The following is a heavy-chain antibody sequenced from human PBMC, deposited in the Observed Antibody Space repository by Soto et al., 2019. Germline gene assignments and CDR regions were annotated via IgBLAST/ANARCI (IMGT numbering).Heavy chain of an antibody. D-gene: IGHD3-3*01. CDR3: TTRPDYDFWSGYYTGGVGYYYYGMDV. Sequence: GGSLRLSCAASGFTFSNAWMGWVRQAPGKGLEWVGRIKSKTDGGTTDYAAPVKGRFTISRDDSKNTLYLQMNSLKTEDTAVYYCTTRPDYDFWSGYYTGGVGYYYYGMDVWGQGTTVTVSS. CDR2: IKSKTDGGTT. CDR1: GFTFSNAW. J-gene: IGHJ6*02. V-gene: IGHV3-15*01.